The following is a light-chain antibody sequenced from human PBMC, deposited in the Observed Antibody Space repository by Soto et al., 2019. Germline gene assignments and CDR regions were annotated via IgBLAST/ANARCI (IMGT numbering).Light chain of an antibody. CDR1: QDTSSA. Sequence: AIQLTQSPSSLSASVGDRVTLTCRASQDTSSALVWYQQKPGEAPKVLIYDASKLESGVPSRFSGGGSGTDFTLTIRNLQPEDLATYHCQQFNNYPRTFGQGTKLEIK. CDR2: DAS. CDR3: QQFNNYPRT. V-gene: IGKV1D-13*01. J-gene: IGKJ2*01.